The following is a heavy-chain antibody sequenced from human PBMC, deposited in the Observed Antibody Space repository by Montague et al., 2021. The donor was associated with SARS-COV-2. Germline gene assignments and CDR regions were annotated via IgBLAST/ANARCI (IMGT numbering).Heavy chain of an antibody. CDR3: ARQAAGSYFYYGVDV. Sequence: SETLSLTCTVSGDSINTYYWYWIRQPPGKGLEWLGSIFYTGSTNYNPSLKRRGTISLYTSTNQFFLKVTSVTAAATAVYYCARQAAGSYFYYGVDVWGRGTLVTVSS. V-gene: IGHV4-59*08. CDR2: IFYTGST. D-gene: IGHD6-13*01. CDR1: GDSINTYY. J-gene: IGHJ2*01.